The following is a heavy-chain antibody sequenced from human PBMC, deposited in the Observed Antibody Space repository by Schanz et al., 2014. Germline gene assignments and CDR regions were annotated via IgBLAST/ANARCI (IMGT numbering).Heavy chain of an antibody. Sequence: VQLVESGGGVVHPGGSLRLSCAASRFTFSTYAMHWVRQAPGKGLGWLAVISSDGFNKFYADSVKGRFTLSRDNSKNTVYLQMNSLRAEDTALYFCATDYSGGGCHIWGQGTMVTVSS. V-gene: IGHV3-30*04. CDR2: ISSDGFNK. D-gene: IGHD6-19*01. J-gene: IGHJ3*02. CDR1: RFTFSTYA. CDR3: ATDYSGGGCHI.